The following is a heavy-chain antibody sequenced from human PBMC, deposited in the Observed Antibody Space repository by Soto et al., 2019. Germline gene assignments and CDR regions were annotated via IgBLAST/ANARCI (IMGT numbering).Heavy chain of an antibody. CDR2: ISGSGGST. CDR3: AKDYTIFGVVTQIYYYDVMDV. J-gene: IGHJ6*02. CDR1: GFTFSSYA. V-gene: IGHV3-23*01. Sequence: GGSLRLSCAASGFTFSSYAMSWVRQAPGKGLEWVSAISGSGGSTYYADSVKGRFTISRDNSKNTLYLQMNSLRAEDTAVYYCAKDYTIFGVVTQIYYYDVMDVWGQGTTVTVSS. D-gene: IGHD3-3*01.